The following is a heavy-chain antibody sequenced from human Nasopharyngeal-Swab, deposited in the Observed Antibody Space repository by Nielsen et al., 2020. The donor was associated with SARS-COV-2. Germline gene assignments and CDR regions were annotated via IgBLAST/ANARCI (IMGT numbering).Heavy chain of an antibody. V-gene: IGHV3-21*01. CDR2: ISPSSGYI. D-gene: IGHD6-13*01. CDR1: GFTFGSFG. J-gene: IGHJ3*02. CDR3: AARYSSSWWDAFDI. Sequence: GGSLRLSCAGSGFTFGSFGMTWVRQAPGKGLEWVSYISPSSGYIYYAESLKGRFTISRDNAKNSLYLQMNSLRAEDTAVYYCAARYSSSWWDAFDIWGQGTMVTVSS.